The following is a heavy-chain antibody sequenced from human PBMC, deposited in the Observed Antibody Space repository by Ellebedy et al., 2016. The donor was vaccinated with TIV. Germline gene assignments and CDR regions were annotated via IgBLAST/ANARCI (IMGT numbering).Heavy chain of an antibody. CDR3: ARGLREWDLKSGIVPGNWFDP. CDR1: GFTFSDYY. V-gene: IGHV3-11*06. J-gene: IGHJ5*02. Sequence: GESLKISCAASGFTFSDYYMSWIRQAPGKGLEWISYISSSSSYTTYADFVKGRFTISRDNAKNSLYLQMNSLRAEDTAVYYCARGLREWDLKSGIVPGNWFDPWGQGTLVTVSS. D-gene: IGHD1-26*01. CDR2: ISSSSSYT.